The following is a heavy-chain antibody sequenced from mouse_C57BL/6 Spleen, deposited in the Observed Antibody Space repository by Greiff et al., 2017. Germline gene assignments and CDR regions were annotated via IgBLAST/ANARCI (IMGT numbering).Heavy chain of an antibody. Sequence: QVQLKQPGAELVKPGASVKLSCKASGYTFTSYWMQWVKQRPGQGLEWIGEIDPSDSYTNYNQKFKGKATLTVDTSSSTAYMQLSSLTSEDSAVYYCAYYYGSSYSFAYWGQGTLVTVSA. CDR2: IDPSDSYT. D-gene: IGHD1-1*01. CDR3: AYYYGSSYSFAY. CDR1: GYTFTSYW. V-gene: IGHV1-50*01. J-gene: IGHJ3*01.